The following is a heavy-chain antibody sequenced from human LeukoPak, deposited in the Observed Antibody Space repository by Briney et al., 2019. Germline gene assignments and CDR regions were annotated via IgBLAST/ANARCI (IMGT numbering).Heavy chain of an antibody. Sequence: GGSLRLSCAASGFTFSSYAMSWVRQAPGKGLEWVSAISGSGGSTYYADSVKGRFTISRDNAKDSLYLQMNSLRAEDTAVYYCAREAIAVAGTFDYWGQGTLVTVSS. CDR3: AREAIAVAGTFDY. CDR2: ISGSGGST. V-gene: IGHV3-23*01. CDR1: GFTFSSYA. J-gene: IGHJ4*02. D-gene: IGHD6-19*01.